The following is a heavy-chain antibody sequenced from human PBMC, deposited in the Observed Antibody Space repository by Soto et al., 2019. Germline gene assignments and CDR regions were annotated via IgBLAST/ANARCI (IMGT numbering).Heavy chain of an antibody. CDR3: ARDGLVGGYCYYMYV. CDR1: GGTFSSYT. CDR2: IIPILGIA. J-gene: IGHJ6*03. Sequence: QVQLVQSGAEVKKPGSSVKVSCKASGGTFSSYTISWVRQAPGQGLEWMGRIIPILGIANYAQKFQGRVTITADKSTSTAYMELSSLRSEDTAVYYCARDGLVGGYCYYMYVWGKGTPVTVSS. D-gene: IGHD2-15*01. V-gene: IGHV1-69*08.